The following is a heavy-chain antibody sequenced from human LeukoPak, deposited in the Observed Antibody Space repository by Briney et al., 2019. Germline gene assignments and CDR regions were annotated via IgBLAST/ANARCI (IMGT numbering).Heavy chain of an antibody. J-gene: IGHJ2*01. CDR3: AKNLLGSGAHSWYFDL. CDR1: GFTFSSYG. Sequence: PGGSLRLSCAASGFTFSSYGLSWVRQVPAKGLEWVSSITGGGGTTHVDSVRGRFTISRDNSKSTLYLQMNSLRVEDTAVYYCAKNLLGSGAHSWYFDLWGRGTLVTVSS. V-gene: IGHV3-23*01. D-gene: IGHD3-10*01. CDR2: ITGGGGTT.